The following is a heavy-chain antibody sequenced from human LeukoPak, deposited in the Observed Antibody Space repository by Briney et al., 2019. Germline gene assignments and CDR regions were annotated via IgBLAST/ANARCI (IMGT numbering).Heavy chain of an antibody. Sequence: GGSVRLSCAASGVTFSSDAMSWVRQAPGKGLEWVSAISGSGGSTYYADSVKGRFTISRDNSKNTLYLQMNSLRAEDTAVYYCAKSISGGFDYWGQGTLVTVSS. D-gene: IGHD2-15*01. CDR2: ISGSGGST. CDR1: GVTFSSDA. V-gene: IGHV3-23*01. J-gene: IGHJ4*02. CDR3: AKSISGGFDY.